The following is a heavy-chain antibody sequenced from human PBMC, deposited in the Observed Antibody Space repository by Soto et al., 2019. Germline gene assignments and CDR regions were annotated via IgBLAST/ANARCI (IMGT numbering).Heavy chain of an antibody. CDR1: GGSISSSSYY. CDR3: ARLAVAGTGRDYYYYGMDV. CDR2: IYYSGST. V-gene: IGHV4-39*01. Sequence: SETLSLTCTVSGGSISSSSYYWGWIRQPPGKGLEWIGSIYYSGSTYYNPSLKSRVTISVDTSKNQFSLKLSSVTAADTAVYYCARLAVAGTGRDYYYYGMDVWGQGTTVA. D-gene: IGHD6-19*01. J-gene: IGHJ6*02.